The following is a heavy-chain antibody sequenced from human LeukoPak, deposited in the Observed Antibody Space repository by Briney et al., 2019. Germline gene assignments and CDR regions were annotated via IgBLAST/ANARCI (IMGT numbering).Heavy chain of an antibody. CDR1: GGSIGNYC. J-gene: IGHJ4*02. Sequence: SETLSLTCTVSGGSIGNYCWSWIRQPPGKGLEWIGYVYSSGYTKHNPSLKSRVTISVDTSNNQFSLRLSSVTAADTAVYYCARLTRFGSGVLNPLDSWGQGTLVTVSS. D-gene: IGHD3-3*01. CDR2: VYSSGYT. V-gene: IGHV4-59*08. CDR3: ARLTRFGSGVLNPLDS.